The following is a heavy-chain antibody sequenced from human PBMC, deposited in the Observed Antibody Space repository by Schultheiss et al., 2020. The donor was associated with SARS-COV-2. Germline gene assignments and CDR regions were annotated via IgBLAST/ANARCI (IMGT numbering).Heavy chain of an antibody. CDR1: GGSFSGYY. V-gene: IGHV4-34*01. Sequence: SETLSLTCAVYGGSFSGYYWSWIRQPPGKGLEWIGEINHSGSTNYNPSLKSRVTISVDTSKNQFSLKVRSVTAADTAVYYCARGLGYWGQGTLVTVSS. D-gene: IGHD7-27*01. CDR2: INHSGST. J-gene: IGHJ4*02. CDR3: ARGLGY.